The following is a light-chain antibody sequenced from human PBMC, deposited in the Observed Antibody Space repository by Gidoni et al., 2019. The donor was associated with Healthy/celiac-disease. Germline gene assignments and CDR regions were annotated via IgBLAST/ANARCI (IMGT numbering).Light chain of an antibody. CDR2: GAS. V-gene: IGKV3-15*01. J-gene: IGKJ2*01. Sequence: EIVITQSPATLSVSPAERATLSCRASQRVSSNLAWYQQKPGQAPRPLIYGASTRSTGIPARFSGSGSGTEFTLTISRLQSEDVAVYYCQHYNNWPYTFGQGTKLEIK. CDR3: QHYNNWPYT. CDR1: QRVSSN.